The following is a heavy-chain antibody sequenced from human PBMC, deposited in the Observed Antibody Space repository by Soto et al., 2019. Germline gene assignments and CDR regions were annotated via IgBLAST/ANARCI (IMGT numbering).Heavy chain of an antibody. CDR1: GFTFDDYA. CDR3: AKGGAIFGVVTLNWFDP. J-gene: IGHJ5*02. CDR2: ISWNSGSI. V-gene: IGHV3-9*01. D-gene: IGHD3-3*01. Sequence: EVQLLESGGGLVQPGRSLRLSCAASGFTFDDYAMHWVRQAPGKGLEWVSGISWNSGSIGYADSVKGRFTISRDNAKNSLYLQMNSLRAEDTALYYCAKGGAIFGVVTLNWFDPWGQGTLVTVSS.